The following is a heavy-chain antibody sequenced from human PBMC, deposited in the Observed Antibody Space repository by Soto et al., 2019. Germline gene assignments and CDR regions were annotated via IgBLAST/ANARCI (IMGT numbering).Heavy chain of an antibody. V-gene: IGHV1-69*06. CDR3: ASYPWSFDGYYAYFDY. Sequence: SVKVSCKASGGTFSSYAISWVRQAPGQGLEWMGGIIPVFGTANYAQKFQGRVTITADKSTSTAYMELSSLRSEDTAVYYCASYPWSFDGYYAYFDYWGQGTLVTVSS. CDR1: GGTFSSYA. D-gene: IGHD3-3*01. J-gene: IGHJ4*02. CDR2: IIPVFGTA.